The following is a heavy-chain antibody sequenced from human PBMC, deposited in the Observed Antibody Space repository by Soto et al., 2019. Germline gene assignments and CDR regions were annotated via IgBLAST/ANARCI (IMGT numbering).Heavy chain of an antibody. CDR2: ISSSGNT. CDR1: DGSISNFY. CDR3: ARAPMVLTRSYFDS. V-gene: IGHV4-59*01. Sequence: SETLSLTCTVSDGSISNFYWSWIRQPPGKGLEWIGYISSSGNTNYNPSLKSRVSISVDTSKKQFSLNLTSVTPADTAVYYCARAPMVLTRSYFDSWGQGTPVTVSS. D-gene: IGHD3-22*01. J-gene: IGHJ4*02.